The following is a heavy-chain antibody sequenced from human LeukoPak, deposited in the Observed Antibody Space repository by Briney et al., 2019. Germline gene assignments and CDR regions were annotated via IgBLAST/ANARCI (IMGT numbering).Heavy chain of an antibody. CDR1: GFTMRDND. CDR2: IYSSGGT. V-gene: IGHV3-66*01. Sequence: GGSLRLSCAVSGFTMRDNDMTWVRQAPGKGLEWVSLIYSSGGTSYADSVKGRFTISKDNSKNTHYLQMNSLRAEDTAVYYCAKRPLSSCNWGLGTLVTVSS. J-gene: IGHJ4*01. CDR3: AKRPLSSCN. D-gene: IGHD5/OR15-5a*01.